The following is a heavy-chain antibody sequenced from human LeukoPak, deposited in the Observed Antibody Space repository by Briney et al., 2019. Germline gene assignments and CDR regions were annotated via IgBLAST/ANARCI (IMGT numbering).Heavy chain of an antibody. CDR2: IYYSGST. Sequence: SETLSLTCTVSGGSISSYYWSWIRQPPGKGLEWIGYIYYSGSTNYNPSLKSRVTISVGTSRNQFSLKLSSVTAADTAVYYCARRVYSISWSYYFDYWGQGTLVTVSS. CDR3: ARRVYSISWSYYFDY. D-gene: IGHD6-13*01. CDR1: GGSISSYY. J-gene: IGHJ4*02. V-gene: IGHV4-59*01.